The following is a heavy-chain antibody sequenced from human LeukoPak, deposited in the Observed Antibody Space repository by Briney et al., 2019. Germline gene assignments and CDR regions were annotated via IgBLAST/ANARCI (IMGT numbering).Heavy chain of an antibody. CDR2: ISGSGGST. V-gene: IGHV3-23*01. J-gene: IGHJ6*02. Sequence: GGSLRLSCAASGFTFSSYAMSWVRQAPGKGLEWVSAISGSGGSTYYADSVKGRFTISRDNSKNTLYLQMNSLRAEDTAVYYCARVKVPLDGDLAKNPDYYYYYGMDVWGQGITVTVSS. CDR3: ARVKVPLDGDLAKNPDYYYYYGMDV. D-gene: IGHD4-17*01. CDR1: GFTFSSYA.